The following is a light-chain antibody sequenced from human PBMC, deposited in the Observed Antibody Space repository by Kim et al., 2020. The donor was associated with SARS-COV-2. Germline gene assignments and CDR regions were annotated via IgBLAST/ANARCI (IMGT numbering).Light chain of an antibody. CDR3: QKYNSDPWT. CDR2: AAS. Sequence: DIQMTQSPSSLYVSVGDRVTITCRASQGITNSLAWYQQKPGKVPQLLIYAASALQSGIPSRFSGSGSGTDFTLTISSLQPEDVATYYCQKYNSDPWTFGQGTKVEIK. CDR1: QGITNS. J-gene: IGKJ1*01. V-gene: IGKV1-27*01.